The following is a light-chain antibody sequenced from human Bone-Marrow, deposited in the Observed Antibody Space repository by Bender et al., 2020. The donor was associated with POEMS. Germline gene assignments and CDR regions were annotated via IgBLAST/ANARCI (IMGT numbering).Light chain of an antibody. CDR1: NIGTKS. V-gene: IGLV3-21*02. CDR3: QVWDRSTYYV. CDR2: DDS. J-gene: IGLJ1*01. Sequence: SFELTQPPSVSVAPGQTAGITCAGNNIGTKSVHWYQQRPGQAPVLVVSDDSDRPSGIPERFSGSTSASTATLTITRVEAGDEADYYCQVWDRSTYYVFGTGTTVTVL.